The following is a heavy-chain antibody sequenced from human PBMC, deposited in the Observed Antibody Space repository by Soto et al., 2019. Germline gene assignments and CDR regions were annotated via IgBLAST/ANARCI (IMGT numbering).Heavy chain of an antibody. J-gene: IGHJ6*02. D-gene: IGHD3-16*01. CDR2: INTYNGNT. CDR1: GYSFTRYG. Sequence: QVQLVQSRAEVKNPGASVKVSCKASGYSFTRYGIAWARQAPGQGLKWMGWINTYNGNTNYAQNLQGRVTLTIDTSTSTAYMELTSLRSNDTAIYYCAMVDVYVTPSPQDVWGQGTTVIVSS. CDR3: AMVDVYVTPSPQDV. V-gene: IGHV1-18*01.